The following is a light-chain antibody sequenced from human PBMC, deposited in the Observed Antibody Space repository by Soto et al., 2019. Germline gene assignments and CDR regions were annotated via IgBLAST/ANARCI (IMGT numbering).Light chain of an antibody. J-gene: IGLJ2*01. Sequence: QSALTQPPSASGSPGQSVTISCTGTSSDVGGYNYVSWYQQHPGKAPKLMIYEVSKRRSGVPDRFSGSKSGNTASLTVSGLQAEDEADYYCSSYAVNNNLGVFGGGTKLTVL. CDR3: SSYAVNNNLGV. CDR1: SSDVGGYNY. V-gene: IGLV2-8*01. CDR2: EVS.